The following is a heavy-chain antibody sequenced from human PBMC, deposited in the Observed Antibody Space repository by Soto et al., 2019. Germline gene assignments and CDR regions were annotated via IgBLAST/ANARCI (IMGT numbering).Heavy chain of an antibody. CDR2: IYSGGST. CDR3: ARRSSGYPYYFDY. D-gene: IGHD3-22*01. V-gene: IGHV3-53*01. J-gene: IGHJ4*02. Sequence: LSLSCAASGFTVSTNYMSWVRQAPGKGLEWVSLIYSGGSTYYADSVKGRFTISSDNSKNTLYLQMNSLRAEDTAVYYCARRSSGYPYYFDYWGQGTLVTVSS. CDR1: GFTVSTNY.